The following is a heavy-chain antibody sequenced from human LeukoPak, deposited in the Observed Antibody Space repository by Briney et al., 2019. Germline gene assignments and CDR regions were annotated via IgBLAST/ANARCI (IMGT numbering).Heavy chain of an antibody. J-gene: IGHJ6*02. CDR1: GFTFSNYE. CDR3: ARWEVRRLKTTVTTLYYYGMDV. Sequence: PGGSLRLSCAVSGFTFSNYEMNWVRQAPGKGLEWMGEINHSGSTNYNPSLKSRVTISVDTSKNQFSLKLSPVTAADTAVYYCARWEVRRLKTTVTTLYYYGMDVWGQGTTVTVSS. CDR2: INHSGST. D-gene: IGHD4-17*01. V-gene: IGHV4-34*01.